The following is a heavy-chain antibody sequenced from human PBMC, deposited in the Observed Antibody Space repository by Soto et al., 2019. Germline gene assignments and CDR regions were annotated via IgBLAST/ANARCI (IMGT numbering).Heavy chain of an antibody. V-gene: IGHV3-72*01. CDR1: GFTLSDNY. J-gene: IGHJ4*02. Sequence: EVRLVESGGGLVQPGGSLRLSCAASGFTLSDNYMDWVRQAPGKGLEWVGRIRNKPNGYSTEYAASVKGRFTISRHDSKNSLYLQMNSLKTEDTAVYYCAWADGGYWGQGTLVTVSS. D-gene: IGHD3-10*01. CDR3: AWADGGY. CDR2: IRNKPNGYST.